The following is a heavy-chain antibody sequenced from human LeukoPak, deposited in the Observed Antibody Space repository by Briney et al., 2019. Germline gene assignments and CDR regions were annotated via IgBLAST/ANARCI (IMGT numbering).Heavy chain of an antibody. CDR2: TYYRSKWYN. CDR1: GHSVSRNSAT. J-gene: IGHJ6*02. Sequence: SQTLSLPCAISGHSVSRNSATWNWIRQSPSRGLEWLGRTYYRSKWYNDYAVSVKSRITINPDTSKNQFSLQLNSVTPEDTAVYYCARDGSGFGEAGLDVWGQGNTVTVSS. D-gene: IGHD3-10*01. CDR3: ARDGSGFGEAGLDV. V-gene: IGHV6-1*01.